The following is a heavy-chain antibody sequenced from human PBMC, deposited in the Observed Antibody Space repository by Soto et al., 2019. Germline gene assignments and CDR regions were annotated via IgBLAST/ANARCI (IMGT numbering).Heavy chain of an antibody. Sequence: SQTLSLTCTVSGGSISSYYWSWIRQSPGKGLEWIGYIYYSGSTNYNPSLKSRVSISVDTSKNQFSLKLSSVTAADTAVYYCARRYYYDSSGIGYFDYWGQGTLVTVSS. CDR2: IYYSGST. CDR1: GGSISSYY. J-gene: IGHJ4*02. D-gene: IGHD3-22*01. V-gene: IGHV4-59*08. CDR3: ARRYYYDSSGIGYFDY.